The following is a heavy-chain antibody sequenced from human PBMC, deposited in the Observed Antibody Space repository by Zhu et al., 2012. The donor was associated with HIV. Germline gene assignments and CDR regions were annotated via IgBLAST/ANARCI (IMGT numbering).Heavy chain of an antibody. J-gene: IGHJ4*02. Sequence: QVQLQESGPGLVKPSETLPLSCTVSGGSISSYYWSWIRQSPGKDWNGLDTSTPVGVLITTLLKSRVAISVDTSKNQFSLSLNSVTAADTAIYYCARYSAWYKCFDYWGPGNSGHRLL. V-gene: IGHV4-4*08. CDR3: ARYSAWYKCFDY. CDR2: STPVGV. CDR1: GGSISSYY. D-gene: IGHD6-19*01.